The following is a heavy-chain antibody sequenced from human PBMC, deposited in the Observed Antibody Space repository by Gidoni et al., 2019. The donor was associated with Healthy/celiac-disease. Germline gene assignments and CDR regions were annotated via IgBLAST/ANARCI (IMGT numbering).Heavy chain of an antibody. Sequence: QVQLVQSGAEVKKPGASVKVSCKASVYTFTSYYMHWVRQAPGKGLEWMGIINPSGGSTSYAQKFQGRVTMTRDTSTSTVYMELSSLRSEDTAVYYCARIEADYYDSSGSYYFDYWGQGTLVTVSS. D-gene: IGHD3-22*01. CDR3: ARIEADYYDSSGSYYFDY. V-gene: IGHV1-46*01. J-gene: IGHJ4*02. CDR2: INPSGGST. CDR1: VYTFTSYY.